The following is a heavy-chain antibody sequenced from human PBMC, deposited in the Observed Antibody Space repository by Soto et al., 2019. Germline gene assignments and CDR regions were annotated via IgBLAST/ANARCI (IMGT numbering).Heavy chain of an antibody. Sequence: EAQLVESGGGVVKPGGSLRLSCAGSGFTFSSDSMNWVRQAPGKGVEWVSSISSSGYDIHYAHSVKGRFTISRDNATKFLHLPKSSLRAGDSAVYYCARAEYRSGYCFDSWGQGTLVTVSS. D-gene: IGHD3-9*01. CDR1: GFTFSSDS. V-gene: IGHV3-21*01. CDR2: ISSSGYDI. CDR3: ARAEYRSGYCFDS. J-gene: IGHJ4*02.